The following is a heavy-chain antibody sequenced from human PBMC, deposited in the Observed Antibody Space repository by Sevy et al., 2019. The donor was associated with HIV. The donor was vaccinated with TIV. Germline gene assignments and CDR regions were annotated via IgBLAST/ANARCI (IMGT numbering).Heavy chain of an antibody. J-gene: IGHJ5*02. Sequence: GGSLRLSCAASGFTFSSYEMNWVRQAPGKGLEWVSYISSSGSTIYYADSVKGRFTISRDNAKNSLYLQMNSLRAEDTAVYYCARAGFIAVADNNWLDPWGQGTLVTVSS. D-gene: IGHD6-19*01. V-gene: IGHV3-48*03. CDR2: ISSSGSTI. CDR1: GFTFSSYE. CDR3: ARAGFIAVADNNWLDP.